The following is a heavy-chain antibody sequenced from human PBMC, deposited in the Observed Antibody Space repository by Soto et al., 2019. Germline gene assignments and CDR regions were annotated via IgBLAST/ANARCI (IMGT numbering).Heavy chain of an antibody. CDR3: ARGMDDAFDI. CDR1: GYRFLSYD. Sequence: QVQLVQSGAEVKKPGASVKVSCQASGYRFLSYDISWVPQAPGQGLEWMGWISTDNGNTNYAQKVQGRVTMTTDTSTRTAYMELRSLRSDDTAVYYCARGMDDAFDIWGQGTMVTVSS. CDR2: ISTDNGNT. V-gene: IGHV1-18*01. J-gene: IGHJ3*02.